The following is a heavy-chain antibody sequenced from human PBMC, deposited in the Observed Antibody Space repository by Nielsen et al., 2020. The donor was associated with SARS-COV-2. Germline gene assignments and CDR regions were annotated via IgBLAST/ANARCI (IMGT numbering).Heavy chain of an antibody. CDR2: INSDGSST. CDR1: GFTFDDYA. D-gene: IGHD3-10*01. CDR3: ATSGFYV. Sequence: ESLKISCAASGFTFDDYAMHWVRQAPGKGLVWVSRINSDGSSTSYADSVKGRFTISRDNAKNTLYLQMNSLRAEDTAVYYCATSGFYVWGQGTTVTVSS. J-gene: IGHJ6*02. V-gene: IGHV3-74*01.